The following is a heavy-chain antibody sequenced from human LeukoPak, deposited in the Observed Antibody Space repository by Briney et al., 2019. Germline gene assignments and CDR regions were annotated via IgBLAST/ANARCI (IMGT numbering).Heavy chain of an antibody. CDR1: GGSISSSSYY. J-gene: IGHJ4*02. Sequence: ETLSLTCTVSGGSISSSSYYWGWIRQPPGKGLEWVSVFYVGGATYYADSVKGRFTISRDNSENTLYLQMKSLRAEDTAVYYCARGDGYNFFDYWGQGTLVTVSS. CDR3: ARGDGYNFFDY. CDR2: FYVGGAT. D-gene: IGHD5-24*01. V-gene: IGHV3-53*01.